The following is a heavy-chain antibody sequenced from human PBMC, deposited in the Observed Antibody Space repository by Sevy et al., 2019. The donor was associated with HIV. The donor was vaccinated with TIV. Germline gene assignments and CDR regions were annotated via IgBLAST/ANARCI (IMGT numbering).Heavy chain of an antibody. D-gene: IGHD4-17*01. J-gene: IGHJ5*02. V-gene: IGHV3-7*01. Sequence: GGSLRLSCAASGFTFSSYWMSWVRQAPGKGLEWVANIKPDGSDKYYVGSLRGRFTISRDNAKNSLFLQINNLRAEDTAVYYCARIMGYGELGNWFDPWGQGTLVTVSS. CDR1: GFTFSSYW. CDR3: ARIMGYGELGNWFDP. CDR2: IKPDGSDK.